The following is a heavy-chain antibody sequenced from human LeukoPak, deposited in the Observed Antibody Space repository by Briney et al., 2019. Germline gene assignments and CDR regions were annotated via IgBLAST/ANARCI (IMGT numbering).Heavy chain of an antibody. Sequence: GGSLRLSCAASGFTFDVSAMNWVRQAPGKGLEWISVIYSGGSTYYADSVKGRFTISRDDSKNTLYLQMNSLRAEDTAIYYCARAQWRTYSYYYMDVWGKGTTVTVSS. CDR3: ARAQWRTYSYYYMDV. D-gene: IGHD6-19*01. V-gene: IGHV3-53*01. J-gene: IGHJ6*03. CDR2: IYSGGST. CDR1: GFTFDVSA.